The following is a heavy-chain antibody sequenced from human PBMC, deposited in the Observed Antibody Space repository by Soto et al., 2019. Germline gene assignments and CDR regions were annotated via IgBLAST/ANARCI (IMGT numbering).Heavy chain of an antibody. V-gene: IGHV4-34*01. J-gene: IGHJ3*02. CDR2: INHSGST. CDR1: GGSFSGYY. D-gene: IGHD2-2*02. CDR3: ARVYVVVQAAISWGYSYGFGGYAFDI. Sequence: SETLSLTCAVYGGSFSGYYWSWIRQPPGKGLEWIGEINHSGSTNYNPSLKSRVTISVDTSKNQFSLKLSYVTAADTAVYYCARVYVVVQAAISWGYSYGFGGYAFDIWGQGTMVTVSS.